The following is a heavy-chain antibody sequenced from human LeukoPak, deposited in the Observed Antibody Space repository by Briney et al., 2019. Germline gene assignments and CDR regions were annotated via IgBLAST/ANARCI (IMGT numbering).Heavy chain of an antibody. D-gene: IGHD3-22*01. CDR2: INPNSGGT. J-gene: IGHJ4*02. Sequence: ASVKVSCKASGYTFTGYYMHWVRQAPGQGLEWVGWINPNSGGTNYAQKFQGRVIMTRDTSISTAYMELSRLRSDDTDVYYCARDSTFYYDSRGCPDYWGQGTLVTVSP. CDR3: ARDSTFYYDSRGCPDY. CDR1: GYTFTGYY. V-gene: IGHV1-2*02.